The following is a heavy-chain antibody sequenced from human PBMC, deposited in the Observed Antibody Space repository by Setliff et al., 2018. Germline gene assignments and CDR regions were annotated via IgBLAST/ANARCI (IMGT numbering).Heavy chain of an antibody. CDR3: ARDTYIGDFWSGYYIQGRFDP. V-gene: IGHV1-3*01. D-gene: IGHD3-3*01. Sequence: GASVKVSCKASGYIFTYYAIHWVRQAPGQRLEWMGWINAGNGNTKYSQKFQGRVTITRDTSASTAYMELSSLRSEDTAVYYCARDTYIGDFWSGYYIQGRFDPWGQGTLVTVSS. CDR2: INAGNGNT. CDR1: GYIFTYYA. J-gene: IGHJ5*02.